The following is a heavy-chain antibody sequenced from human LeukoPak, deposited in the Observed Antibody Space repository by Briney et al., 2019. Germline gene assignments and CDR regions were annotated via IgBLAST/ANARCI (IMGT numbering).Heavy chain of an antibody. CDR3: ASVDQLLSPYYFDY. V-gene: IGHV4-39*01. CDR2: IYYSGST. Sequence: PSETLSLTCTVSGGSISSSSYYWGWIRQPPGKGLEWIGSIYYSGSTYYNPSLKSRVTISVDTSKNQFSLKLSSVTAADTAVYYCASVDQLLSPYYFDYWGQGTLVTVSS. J-gene: IGHJ4*02. CDR1: GGSISSSSYY. D-gene: IGHD2-2*01.